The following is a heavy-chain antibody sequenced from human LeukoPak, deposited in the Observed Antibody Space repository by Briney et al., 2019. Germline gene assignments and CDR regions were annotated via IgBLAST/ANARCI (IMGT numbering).Heavy chain of an antibody. Sequence: GGSLRLSCVVSGFTFSNYWMSWVRQAPGKGLEWVANIKQDESEKYYVDSVKGRFTISRDNAKNSLYLQMNSLRAEDTAVYYCARGSAVTVNNFDFWGQGTLVTVSS. D-gene: IGHD4-11*01. CDR3: ARGSAVTVNNFDF. CDR1: GFTFSNYW. V-gene: IGHV3-7*01. J-gene: IGHJ4*02. CDR2: IKQDESEK.